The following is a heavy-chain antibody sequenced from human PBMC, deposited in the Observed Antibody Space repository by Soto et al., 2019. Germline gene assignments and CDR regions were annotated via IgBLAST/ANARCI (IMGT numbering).Heavy chain of an antibody. V-gene: IGHV4-38-2*02. CDR2: MFHSGST. J-gene: IGHJ5*02. D-gene: IGHD2-2*01. CDR3: ARGHIVVVPTVGWFDP. CDR1: GYFICSGYY. Sequence: SETLSITCTVSGYFICSGYYWGWIRQPPGKGLEWIGSMFHSGSTHYNPSLKSRVTMSVDTSKNQFSLRLSSVTASDTAVYYCARGHIVVVPTVGWFDPWGQGTLVTVSS.